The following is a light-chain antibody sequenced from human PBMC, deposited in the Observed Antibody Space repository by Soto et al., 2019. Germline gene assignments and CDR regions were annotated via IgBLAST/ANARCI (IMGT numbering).Light chain of an antibody. CDR2: GVT. Sequence: QSALTQPPSASGSPGQSVTISCTGTSSDIGGYDYVSWYQQHPGKAPKLIIYGVTYRPSGISYRFSGSKSGSTASLTISGLRDEDDADYYCSSYSTSFFYVFGTGTKVTVL. CDR1: SSDIGGYDY. CDR3: SSYSTSFFYV. J-gene: IGLJ1*01. V-gene: IGLV2-14*01.